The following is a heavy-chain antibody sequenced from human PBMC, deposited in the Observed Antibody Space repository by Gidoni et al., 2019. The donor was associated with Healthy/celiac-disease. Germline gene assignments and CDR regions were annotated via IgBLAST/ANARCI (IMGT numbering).Heavy chain of an antibody. D-gene: IGHD1-7*01. J-gene: IGHJ5*02. Sequence: QLQLQESGPGLVKPSETLSLTCTVSGGSISSSSYYWGWIRQPPGKGLEWIGSIYYSGSTYYNPSLKSRVTISVDTSKNQFSLKLSSVTAADTAVYYCARLFGITGTPRGWFDPWGQGTLVTVSS. CDR2: IYYSGST. V-gene: IGHV4-39*01. CDR1: GGSISSSSYY. CDR3: ARLFGITGTPRGWFDP.